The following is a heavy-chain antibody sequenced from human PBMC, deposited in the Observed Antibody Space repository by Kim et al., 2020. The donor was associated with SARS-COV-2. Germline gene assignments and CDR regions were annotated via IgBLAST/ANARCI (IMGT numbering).Heavy chain of an antibody. J-gene: IGHJ3*01. CDR1: GVNSADHG. Sequence: GGSLRLSCLVSGVNSADHGLHWVRQAPGKGLEWVAGINWNRGQIAYADSVKGRFTISRDDAKNSVHLQMNNLKVEDTALYFCAKDLWRYQLLNDAFDVWGQGTMVSVSS. CDR3: AKDLWRYQLLNDAFDV. CDR2: INWNRGQI. V-gene: IGHV3-9*02. D-gene: IGHD1-1*01.